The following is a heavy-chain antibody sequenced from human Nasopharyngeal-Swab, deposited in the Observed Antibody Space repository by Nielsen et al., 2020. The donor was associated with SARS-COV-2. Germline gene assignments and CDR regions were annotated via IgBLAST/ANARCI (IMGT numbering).Heavy chain of an antibody. V-gene: IGHV7-4-1*02. D-gene: IGHD6-19*01. Sequence: WVRQAPGQGLEWMGWINTNTGNPTYAQGFTGRVVFSLDTSVSTAYLQISSLKAEDTAVYYCAVHVAGDRPPFDPWGQGTLVTVSS. CDR3: AVHVAGDRPPFDP. J-gene: IGHJ5*02. CDR2: INTNTGNP.